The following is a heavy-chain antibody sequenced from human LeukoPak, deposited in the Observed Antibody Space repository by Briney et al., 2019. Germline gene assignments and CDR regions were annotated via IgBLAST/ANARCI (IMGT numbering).Heavy chain of an antibody. Sequence: GGSLRLSCAASGYSFSTYFMLWFRQGPGKGPVSVSRISNDGTNTWYADAVRGRFTVSRDNAKNRLYLQMNSLTVEDTAVYYCVRDSTSGVDYWGPGTLVTVSS. CDR3: VRDSTSGVDY. CDR2: ISNDGTNT. V-gene: IGHV3-74*01. D-gene: IGHD3-10*01. CDR1: GYSFSTYF. J-gene: IGHJ4*02.